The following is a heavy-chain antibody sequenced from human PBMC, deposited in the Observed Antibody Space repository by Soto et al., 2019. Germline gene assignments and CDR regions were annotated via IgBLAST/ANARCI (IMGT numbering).Heavy chain of an antibody. Sequence: SVKVSCKASGGTFSSYAISWVRQAPGQGLEWMGGIIPIFGTGNYAQKFQGRVTITADESTSTAYMELSSLRSEDTAVYYCASGLEMATISPAWYFDYWGQGTLVTVSS. CDR3: ASGLEMATISPAWYFDY. D-gene: IGHD5-12*01. V-gene: IGHV1-69*13. CDR2: IIPIFGTG. J-gene: IGHJ4*02. CDR1: GGTFSSYA.